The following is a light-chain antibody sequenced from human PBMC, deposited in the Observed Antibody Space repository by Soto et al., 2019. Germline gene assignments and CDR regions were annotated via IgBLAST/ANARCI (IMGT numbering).Light chain of an antibody. CDR2: RNN. J-gene: IGLJ3*02. CDR3: VAWDASLNGPV. V-gene: IGLV1-47*01. CDR1: GSNIGSNY. Sequence: QSVLTQPPSASGTPGQRVTISCSGSGSNIGSNYVYWYQQLPGTAPKLLIYRNNQRPSGVPDRFSGSKSGTSASLAISGLRSEDEADYYCVAWDASLNGPVFGGGTKLTVL.